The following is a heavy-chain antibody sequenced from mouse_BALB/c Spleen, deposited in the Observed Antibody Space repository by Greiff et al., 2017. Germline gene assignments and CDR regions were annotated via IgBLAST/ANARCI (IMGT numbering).Heavy chain of an antibody. V-gene: IGHV5-17*02. CDR1: GFTFSSFG. CDR2: ISSGSSTI. J-gene: IGHJ2*01. Sequence: EVKVVESGGGLVQPGGSRKLSCAASGFTFSSFGMHWVRQAPEKGLEWVAYISSGSSTIYYADTVKGRFTISRDNPKNTLFLQMTSLRSEDTAMYYCARRSNDYYGSSFCFDYWGQGTTLTVSA. D-gene: IGHD1-1*01. CDR3: ARRSNDYYGSSFCFDY.